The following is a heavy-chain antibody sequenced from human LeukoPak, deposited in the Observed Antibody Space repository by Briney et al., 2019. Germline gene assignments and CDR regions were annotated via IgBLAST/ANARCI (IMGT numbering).Heavy chain of an antibody. CDR2: ICSSGSTI. V-gene: IGHV3-48*03. Sequence: PGGSLRLSCAASGFTFSSYEMNWVRQDPGTGLEWVSYICSSGSTIYYADSVKGRFTISRDNAKNSLYLQMNSLRAEETAVYYCASRGAFDIWGQGTMVTVSS. CDR3: ASRGAFDI. CDR1: GFTFSSYE. J-gene: IGHJ3*02.